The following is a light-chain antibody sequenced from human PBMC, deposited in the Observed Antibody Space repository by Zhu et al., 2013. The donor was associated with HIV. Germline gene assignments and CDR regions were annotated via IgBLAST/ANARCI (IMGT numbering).Light chain of an antibody. CDR2: GAS. CDR1: QSVRNNY. Sequence: EIVLTQSPGTLSLSPGEKVTLSCRASQSVRNNYLAWYQQKAGRAPRLVIYGASSRVTGIPDRFSGIGSGTEFSLSISRLEPEDFAVYYCQQYGSSPLTFGGGTTVEIK. CDR3: QQYGSSPLT. J-gene: IGKJ4*01. V-gene: IGKV3-20*01.